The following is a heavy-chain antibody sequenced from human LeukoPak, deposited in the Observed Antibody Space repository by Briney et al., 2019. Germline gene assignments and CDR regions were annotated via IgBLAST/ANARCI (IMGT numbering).Heavy chain of an antibody. CDR3: ATTSTFWFDP. D-gene: IGHD1-1*01. V-gene: IGHV4-59*01. Sequence: TSETLSLTCTVSGGSISSYYWSWIRQPPGKGLEWIGYIYYSGSTNYHPSLKSRVTISVDTSKNQLSLKLSSVTAADTAVYYCATTSTFWFDPWGQGTLVTVSS. J-gene: IGHJ5*02. CDR1: GGSISSYY. CDR2: IYYSGST.